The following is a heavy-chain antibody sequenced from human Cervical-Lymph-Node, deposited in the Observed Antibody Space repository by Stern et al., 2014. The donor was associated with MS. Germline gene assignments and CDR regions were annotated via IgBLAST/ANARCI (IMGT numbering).Heavy chain of an antibody. CDR2: ISSSGSTI. CDR1: GFTFSDYY. V-gene: IGHV3-11*01. Sequence: QVQLVQSGGGLVRPGGSLRLSCAASGFTFSDYYMSWIRQAPGKGLEWVSYISSSGSTINYADSVKGRFTISRDNAKKSMYLQINSLRAEDTAFYYCARPIQQHGRATEIWGQGTMVTVSS. D-gene: IGHD1/OR15-1a*01. CDR3: ARPIQQHGRATEI. J-gene: IGHJ3*02.